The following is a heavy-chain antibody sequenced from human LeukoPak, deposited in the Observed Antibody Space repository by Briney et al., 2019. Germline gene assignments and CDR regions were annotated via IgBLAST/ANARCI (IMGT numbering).Heavy chain of an antibody. J-gene: IGHJ4*02. V-gene: IGHV4-4*02. CDR1: GGSISSSNW. CDR3: AREKIAAASYYFDY. CDR2: IYHSGST. D-gene: IGHD6-13*01. Sequence: SETLSLTCAVSGGSISSSNWWSWVRQPPGKGLEWIGEIYHSGSTNYNPSLKSRVTISVDTSKNQFSLKLSSVTAADTAVYYCAREKIAAASYYFDYWGQGTLVTVSS.